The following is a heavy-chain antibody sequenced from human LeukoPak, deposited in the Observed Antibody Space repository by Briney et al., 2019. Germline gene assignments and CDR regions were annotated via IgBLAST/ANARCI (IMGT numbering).Heavy chain of an antibody. CDR2: IYHSGST. V-gene: IGHV4-59*08. CDR3: ARRIAAADAFDF. D-gene: IGHD6-13*01. CDR1: GGSISSYY. J-gene: IGHJ4*02. Sequence: SETLSLTRTVSGGSISSYYWSWIRQPPGKGLEWIAYIYHSGSTNYNPSLKSRVIISVDTSKNQFSLKLSSVTAADTAVYYCARRIAAADAFDFWGQGTLVTVSS.